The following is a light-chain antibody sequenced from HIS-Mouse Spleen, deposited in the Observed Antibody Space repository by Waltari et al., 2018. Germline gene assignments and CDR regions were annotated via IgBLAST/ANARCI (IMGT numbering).Light chain of an antibody. CDR3: SSYTSSSPV. Sequence: QSALTQPASVSGSPGQSITISCTGTSSDVCGYNYVSWYQQHPGKAPKLMIYEVSNRPSGVSNRFSGSKSGNTASLTISGLQAEDEADYYCSSYTSSSPVFGGGTKLTVL. CDR2: EVS. J-gene: IGLJ2*01. V-gene: IGLV2-14*01. CDR1: SSDVCGYNY.